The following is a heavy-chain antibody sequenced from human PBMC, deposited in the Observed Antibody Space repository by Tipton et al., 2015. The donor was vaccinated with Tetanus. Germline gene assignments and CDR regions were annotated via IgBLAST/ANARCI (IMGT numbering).Heavy chain of an antibody. CDR3: ARGGSYSYGPRGFDL. CDR1: GGSFSAYY. Sequence: GLVKPSETLSLTCAVYGGSFSAYYWSWIRQSPGKGLEWIGEINHSGSTTYSPSFKSRVTISVDTPKNQFSLKLTSLTVADTAVYDCARGGSYSYGPRGFDLWGRGTLVTVSS. D-gene: IGHD5-18*01. CDR2: INHSGST. J-gene: IGHJ2*01. V-gene: IGHV4-34*01.